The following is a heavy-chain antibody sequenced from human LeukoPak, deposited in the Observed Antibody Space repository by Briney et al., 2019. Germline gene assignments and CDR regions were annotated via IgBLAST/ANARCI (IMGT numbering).Heavy chain of an antibody. V-gene: IGHV4-34*01. Sequence: SETLSLTCAVYGGSFSGYYWSWIRQPPGKGLEWIGEINHSGSTNYNPSLKSRVTISVDTSKNQFSLKLSSVTAADTAVYYCAREETYYYDSSGYTLIAYWGQGTLVTVSS. J-gene: IGHJ4*02. CDR3: AREETYYYDSSGYTLIAY. CDR2: INHSGST. CDR1: GGSFSGYY. D-gene: IGHD3-22*01.